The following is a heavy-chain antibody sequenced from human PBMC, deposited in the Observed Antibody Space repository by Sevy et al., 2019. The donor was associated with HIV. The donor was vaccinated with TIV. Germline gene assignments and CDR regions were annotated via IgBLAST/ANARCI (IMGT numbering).Heavy chain of an antibody. CDR2: ISGSGGST. CDR3: AKDAYDSSGYYYYYYYMDV. CDR1: GFTFSSYA. D-gene: IGHD3-22*01. Sequence: GGSLRLSCAASGFTFSSYAMSWVRQAPGKGLEWVSAISGSGGSTYYADSVKGRFTISRDNSKNTLYLQMNSLRAEDTAVYYCAKDAYDSSGYYYYYYYMDVWGKGTTVTVSS. J-gene: IGHJ6*03. V-gene: IGHV3-23*01.